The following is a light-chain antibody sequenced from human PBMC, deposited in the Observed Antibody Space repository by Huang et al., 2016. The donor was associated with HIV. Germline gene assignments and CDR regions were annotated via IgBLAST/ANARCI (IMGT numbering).Light chain of an antibody. CDR2: KAF. Sequence: DIQMTQSPSTLSAFVGDRVTITCRASQSISSWLAWYQQKPGKAPKLLIYKAFNLESGVPSRFSCSGSGTEFTLTISSLQPDDFATYYCQQYNNYSTFGQGTKVEIK. CDR1: QSISSW. CDR3: QQYNNYST. J-gene: IGKJ1*01. V-gene: IGKV1-5*03.